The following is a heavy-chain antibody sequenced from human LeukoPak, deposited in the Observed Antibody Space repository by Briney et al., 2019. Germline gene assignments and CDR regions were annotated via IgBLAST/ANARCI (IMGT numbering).Heavy chain of an antibody. CDR3: ARGLRHNWNDASFFDY. CDR2: ISPKNGGT. J-gene: IGHJ4*02. Sequence: ASVKVSCKASGYTSTAYYIHWVRQAPGQGLEWMGWISPKNGGTNYAQKFQGRVTMTRDTSITAAYMEMSRLTSDDTAVYYCARGLRHNWNDASFFDYWGQGTLVTVSS. CDR1: GYTSTAYY. V-gene: IGHV1-2*02. D-gene: IGHD1-1*01.